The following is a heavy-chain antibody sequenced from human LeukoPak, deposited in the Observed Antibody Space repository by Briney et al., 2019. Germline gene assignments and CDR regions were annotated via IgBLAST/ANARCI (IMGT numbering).Heavy chain of an antibody. Sequence: PGGSLRLSCAASGFTFSSYAMSWVRQAPGKGLEWISSLRGGDDSTNYADSVKGRFAISTDNFKNTVYLQMNTLTVDDTALYCASRSGHWDFWGPGTLVTVSS. J-gene: IGHJ4*02. CDR1: GFTFSSYA. V-gene: IGHV3-23*01. CDR2: LRGGDDST. CDR3: ASRSGHWDF. D-gene: IGHD2-15*01.